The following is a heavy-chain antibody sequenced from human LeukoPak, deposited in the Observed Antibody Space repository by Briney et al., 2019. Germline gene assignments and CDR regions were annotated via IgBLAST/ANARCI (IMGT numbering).Heavy chain of an antibody. CDR3: AKTRSGYYSSNFDY. V-gene: IGHV3-23*01. J-gene: IGHJ4*02. D-gene: IGHD3-22*01. CDR2: ISGSGGST. CDR1: GFTFSSYA. Sequence: GGSLRLSFAASGFTFSSYAMRWVRQAPGKGLEWVSAISGSGGSTYYADSVKGRFTISRDNHKNTLYLQMNSLRAEDTAVYYCAKTRSGYYSSNFDYWGQGTLVTVSS.